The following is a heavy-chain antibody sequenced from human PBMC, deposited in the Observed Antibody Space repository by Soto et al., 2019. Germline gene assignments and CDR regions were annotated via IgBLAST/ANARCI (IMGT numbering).Heavy chain of an antibody. J-gene: IGHJ4*02. Sequence: QLQLQESGPGLVKPSETLSLTCTVSGGSIRSSRYYWGWIRQPPGKGLEWIGSIYYLGSTYYNASLKSRATISVDTAKNQFSLKLSSVTAADTAVYYCARLGFGELVFDYWGQGTLVTVSS. CDR1: GGSIRSSRYY. V-gene: IGHV4-39*01. CDR2: IYYLGST. D-gene: IGHD3-10*01. CDR3: ARLGFGELVFDY.